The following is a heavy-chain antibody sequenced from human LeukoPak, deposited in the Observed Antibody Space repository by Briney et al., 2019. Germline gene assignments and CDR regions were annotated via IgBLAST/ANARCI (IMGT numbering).Heavy chain of an antibody. CDR1: GFTFSSYA. D-gene: IGHD2-21*02. CDR2: ISYDGTNK. V-gene: IGHV3-30*04. CDR3: ARGWSGGDNG. J-gene: IGHJ4*02. Sequence: GGSLRLSCAASGFTFSSYAMHWVRQAPGKGLEWVTIISYDGTNKYYADSVKGRFTISRDNSKNTLFLQMNSLRAEDTAVYYCARGWSGGDNGWGQGTLVTVSS.